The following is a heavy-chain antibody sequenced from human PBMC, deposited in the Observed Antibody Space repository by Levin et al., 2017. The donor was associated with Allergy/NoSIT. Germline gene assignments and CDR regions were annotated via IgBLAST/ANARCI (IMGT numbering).Heavy chain of an antibody. CDR1: GFTFSSYS. CDR2: ISSSSSTI. D-gene: IGHD2-2*01. J-gene: IGHJ4*02. CDR3: ARVVPAANLDY. Sequence: GESLKISCAASGFTFSSYSMNWVRQAPGKGLEWVSYISSSSSTIYYADSVKGRFTISRDNAKNSLYLQMNSLRAEDTAVYYCARVVPAANLDYWGQGTLVTVSS. V-gene: IGHV3-48*01.